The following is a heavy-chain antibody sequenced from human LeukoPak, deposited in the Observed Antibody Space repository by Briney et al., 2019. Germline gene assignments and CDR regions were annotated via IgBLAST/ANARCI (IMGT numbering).Heavy chain of an antibody. CDR3: ARDAAKAQLAYFDY. CDR2: IYYSGST. V-gene: IGHV4-59*01. J-gene: IGHJ4*02. D-gene: IGHD6-13*01. CDR1: GGSISSYY. Sequence: PSETLSLTCTVSGGSISSYYWSWIRQPPGKGLEWIGYIYYSGSTNYNPSLKSRVTISVDTSKNQFSLKMSSVTAADTAVYYCARDAAKAQLAYFDYWGQGTLVTVSS.